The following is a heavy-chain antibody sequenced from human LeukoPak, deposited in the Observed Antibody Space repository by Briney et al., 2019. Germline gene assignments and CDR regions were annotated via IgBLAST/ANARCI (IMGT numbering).Heavy chain of an antibody. V-gene: IGHV4-30-4*01. CDR1: GGSISSGDYY. D-gene: IGHD3-10*01. CDR3: ATSMVRGICFY. J-gene: IGHJ4*02. CDR2: IYYSGST. Sequence: QTLSLTCTVSGGSISSGDYYWSWIRQPPGKGLEWIGYIYYSGSTYYNPSLKSRVTISVDTSKNQFSLKLTSVTAADTAVYYCATSMVRGICFYWGQGTLVTVSS.